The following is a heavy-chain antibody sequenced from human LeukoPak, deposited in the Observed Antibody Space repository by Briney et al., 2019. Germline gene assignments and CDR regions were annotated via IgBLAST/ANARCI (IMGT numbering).Heavy chain of an antibody. CDR3: ARIVGSGELAVDY. J-gene: IGHJ4*02. D-gene: IGHD1-26*01. CDR1: GGSISSYY. Sequence: SETLSLTCTVSGGSISSYYWSWIRQPPGKGLEWIGYIYYSGSTNYNPSLKSRVTISVDTSKNQFSLKLSSVTAADTAVYYCARIVGSGELAVDYWGQGTLVTVSS. V-gene: IGHV4-59*01. CDR2: IYYSGST.